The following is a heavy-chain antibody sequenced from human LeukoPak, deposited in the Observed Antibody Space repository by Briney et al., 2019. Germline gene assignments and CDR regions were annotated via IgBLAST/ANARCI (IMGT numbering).Heavy chain of an antibody. D-gene: IGHD6-6*01. V-gene: IGHV3-48*01. J-gene: IGHJ4*02. CDR1: GFTFSNYG. CDR3: ARDRVSHFDY. CDR2: ISSSSSLI. Sequence: GGSLRLSCAASGFTFSNYGMNWVRQAQGKGLEWISYISSSSSLIYYADSVKGRFTISRDNAKNSLYLQMNSLRAEDTAVYYCARDRVSHFDYWGQGTLVTVSS.